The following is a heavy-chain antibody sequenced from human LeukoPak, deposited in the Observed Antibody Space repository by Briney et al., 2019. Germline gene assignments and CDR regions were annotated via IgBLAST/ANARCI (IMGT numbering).Heavy chain of an antibody. CDR3: ARVRYYDSSGYPVFDY. V-gene: IGHV4-4*07. D-gene: IGHD3-22*01. CDR1: GGSISSYY. CDR2: IYTSGST. J-gene: IGHJ4*02. Sequence: PSETLSLTCTVSGGSISSYYWSWIRQPAGKGLEWIGRIYTSGSTNYNPSLKSRVTMSVDTSKNQFSLKLSSVTAADTAVYYCARVRYYDSSGYPVFDYWGQGTLVTVSS.